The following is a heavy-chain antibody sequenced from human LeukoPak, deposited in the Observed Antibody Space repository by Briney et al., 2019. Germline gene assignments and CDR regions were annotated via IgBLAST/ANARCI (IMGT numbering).Heavy chain of an antibody. D-gene: IGHD3-9*01. CDR3: ARGNYDILTCYYPYYYYYYMDV. Sequence: PSETLSLTCTVSGGSISNSSYYWGWIRQPPGKGLEWIGSIYYSGSTYYNPSLKSRVTISVDTSKNQFSLKLSSVTAADTAVYYCARGNYDILTCYYPYYYYYYMDVWGKGTTVTVSS. CDR1: GGSISNSSYY. J-gene: IGHJ6*03. CDR2: IYYSGST. V-gene: IGHV4-39*07.